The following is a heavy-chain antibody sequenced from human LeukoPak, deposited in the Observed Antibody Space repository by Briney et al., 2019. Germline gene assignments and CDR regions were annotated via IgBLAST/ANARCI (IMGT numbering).Heavy chain of an antibody. Sequence: ASETLSLTCTVSGGSISSGDYYWSWIRQPPGKGLEWIGYTYYSGSTYYNPSLKGRATISVDTSKNQFSLKLTSVTAADTAVYYCARPYYYDSRIDPWGQGTLVTVSS. J-gene: IGHJ5*02. CDR1: GGSISSGDYY. V-gene: IGHV4-30-4*01. CDR2: TYYSGST. D-gene: IGHD3-22*01. CDR3: ARPYYYDSRIDP.